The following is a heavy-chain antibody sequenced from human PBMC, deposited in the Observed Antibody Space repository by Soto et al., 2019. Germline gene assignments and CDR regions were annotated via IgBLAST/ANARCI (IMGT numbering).Heavy chain of an antibody. CDR2: INSDGSTT. CDR1: GFNVNDYG. V-gene: IGHV3-74*01. CDR3: ARSQPCAY. J-gene: IGHJ4*02. Sequence: PLVPLRRSDAASGFNVNDYGRHWVSQATGKGLVWVSRINSDGSTTSYADSAKGRCTISRDNAKTPLYLQMNSLRAEDTAVFYRARSQPCAYWRQGTLVTVSS.